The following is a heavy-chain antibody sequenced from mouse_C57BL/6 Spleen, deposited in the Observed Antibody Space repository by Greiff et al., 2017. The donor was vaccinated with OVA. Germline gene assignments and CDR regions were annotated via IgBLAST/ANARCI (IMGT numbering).Heavy chain of an antibody. CDR1: GYTFTSYW. CDR3: AIRFLYWYFDV. Sequence: QVQLQQPGAELVMPGASVKLSCKASGYTFTSYWMHWVKQRPGQGLEWIGEIDPSDSYTNYNQKFKGKSTLTVDKSSSTAYMQLSSLTSEDSAVYYCAIRFLYWYFDVWGTGTTVTVSS. CDR2: IDPSDSYT. J-gene: IGHJ1*03. V-gene: IGHV1-69*01.